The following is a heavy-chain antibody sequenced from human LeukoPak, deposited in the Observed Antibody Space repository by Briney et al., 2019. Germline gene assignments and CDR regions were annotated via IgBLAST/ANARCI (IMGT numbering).Heavy chain of an antibody. CDR3: ASPADYGDYESDYYYGMDV. CDR2: ISYDGSNK. V-gene: IGHV3-30*03. Sequence: GGSLGLSCAASGFTLSSYAMSWVRQAPGKGLEWVAVISYDGSNKYYVDSVKGRFTISRDNSNNTVYLQMNSLRAEDTAVYYCASPADYGDYESDYYYGMDVWGQGTTVTVSS. J-gene: IGHJ6*02. D-gene: IGHD4-17*01. CDR1: GFTLSSYA.